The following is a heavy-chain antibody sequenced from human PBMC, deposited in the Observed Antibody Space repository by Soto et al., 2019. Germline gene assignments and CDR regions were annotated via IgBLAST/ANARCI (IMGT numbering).Heavy chain of an antibody. D-gene: IGHD6-13*01. Sequence: QVQLQESGPGLVKPSQTLSLTCTVSGGSISSGGYYWSWIRQHPGKGLEWIGSIYYSGSTYYNPSLKSRVTIPLDTSKNQFPLKLSSVTAADTAVYYCARDQGIAAASTYYYYMDVWGKGTTVTVSS. CDR1: GGSISSGGYY. CDR2: IYYSGST. J-gene: IGHJ6*03. CDR3: ARDQGIAAASTYYYYMDV. V-gene: IGHV4-31*03.